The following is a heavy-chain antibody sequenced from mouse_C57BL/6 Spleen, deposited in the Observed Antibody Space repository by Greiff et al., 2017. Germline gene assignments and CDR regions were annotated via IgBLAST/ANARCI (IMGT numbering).Heavy chain of an antibody. J-gene: IGHJ2*01. D-gene: IGHD2-3*01. V-gene: IGHV1-61*01. CDR1: GYTFTSYW. CDR2: IYPSDSET. Sequence: QVQLQQPGAELVRPGSSVKLSCKASGYTFTSYWMDWVKQSPGQGLEWIGNIYPSDSETHYNQKFKDKATLTVDKSSSTAYMQLSSLTSEDSAVYYCARSDGYYGEFDYWGQGTTLTVSS. CDR3: ARSDGYYGEFDY.